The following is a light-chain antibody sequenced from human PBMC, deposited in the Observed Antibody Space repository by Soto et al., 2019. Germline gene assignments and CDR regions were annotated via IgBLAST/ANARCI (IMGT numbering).Light chain of an antibody. J-gene: IGLJ1*01. CDR3: AAWYDSLSGPV. Sequence: QSALTQPPSASGTPGQRVTISCSGSSSNIGSNYVYWYQQHPGTAPKLLIYRNNQRPSGVPDRFSGSKSGTSASLAISGVRSEDEADYYCAAWYDSLSGPVFGTGTKVTVL. CDR1: SSNIGSNY. CDR2: RNN. V-gene: IGLV1-47*01.